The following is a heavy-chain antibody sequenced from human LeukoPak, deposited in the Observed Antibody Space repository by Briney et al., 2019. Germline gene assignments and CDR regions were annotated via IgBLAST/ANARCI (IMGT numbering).Heavy chain of an antibody. CDR1: GFTFSSYA. V-gene: IGHV3-23*01. CDR2: ISGSGGST. CDR3: ARTASGSFSI. D-gene: IGHD1-26*01. Sequence: PGGSLRLSCAASGFTFSSYAMSWVRQAPGKGLEWVSAISGSGGSTYYADSVKGRFTISRDNAKNSVYLQMNSLRAEDTAVYFCARTASGSFSIWGQGTLVTVSS. J-gene: IGHJ4*02.